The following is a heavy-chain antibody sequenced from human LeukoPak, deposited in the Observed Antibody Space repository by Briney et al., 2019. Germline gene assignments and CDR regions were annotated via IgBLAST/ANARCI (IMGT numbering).Heavy chain of an antibody. J-gene: IGHJ4*02. CDR3: AKEGGTRGSTSYYFDY. CDR1: GLTFSSYG. D-gene: IGHD2-2*01. Sequence: PGRSLRLSCEASGLTFSSYGMHWVRQAPGKGLEWVADISYDGRNKFYADSVKGRFTISRDNSKNTLYLQTNSLRAEDTAVYYCAKEGGTRGSTSYYFDYWGRGTLVTVSS. V-gene: IGHV3-30*18. CDR2: ISYDGRNK.